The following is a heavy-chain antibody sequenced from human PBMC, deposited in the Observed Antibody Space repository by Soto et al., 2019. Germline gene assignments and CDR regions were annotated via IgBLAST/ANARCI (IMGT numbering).Heavy chain of an antibody. CDR2: ISSSRSYT. CDR1: GFTFSDYY. V-gene: IGHV3-11*05. Sequence: QVQLVESGGGLVKPGGSLRLSCAASGFTFSDYYMNWIRQAPGKGLEWVSYISSSRSYTNYADSVKGRLTISRDNAKNSLYLQMNSLRAEDTAVYYCARDPSATYYDDWGQGTLVTVSS. CDR3: ARDPSATYYDD. D-gene: IGHD1-26*01. J-gene: IGHJ4*02.